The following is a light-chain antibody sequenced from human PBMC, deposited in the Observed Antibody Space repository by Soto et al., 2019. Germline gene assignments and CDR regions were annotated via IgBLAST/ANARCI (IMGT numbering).Light chain of an antibody. CDR2: EVT. V-gene: IGLV2-8*01. CDR1: SSDVGGNNY. CDR3: SSYAGSNNVI. Sequence: QSALTQPPSASGSPGQSVAISCTGTSSDVGGNNYVSWYQQHPGKAPKLMVYEVTKRPSGVPDLFSGSKSGNTASLTVSGLQAEDEADYYCSSYAGSNNVIFGGGTKLTVL. J-gene: IGLJ2*01.